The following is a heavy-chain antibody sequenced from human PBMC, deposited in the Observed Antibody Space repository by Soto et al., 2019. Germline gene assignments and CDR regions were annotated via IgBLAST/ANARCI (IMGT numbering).Heavy chain of an antibody. D-gene: IGHD3-22*01. V-gene: IGHV4-30-4*01. Sequence: LSLTCTVSGGSISSDDYYWSWIRQAPGRGLEWIGYIHSSGSIYYNPSLKSRATMSIDTAGNQFSLKVSSVTVADTAVYYCARDLDGLHDDTSGPFPRPGWGQGTLVTSPQ. J-gene: IGHJ1*01. CDR3: ARDLDGLHDDTSGPFPRPG. CDR2: IHSSGSI. CDR1: GGSISSDDYY.